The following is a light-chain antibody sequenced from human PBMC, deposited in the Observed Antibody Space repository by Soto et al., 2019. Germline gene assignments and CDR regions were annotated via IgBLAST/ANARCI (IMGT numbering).Light chain of an antibody. Sequence: QSALTPPASLSGSPGQSITISCAGTMRDVGAYNLVSWYQQHPGRAPQLIIYEVRNRPSGISFRFSGSKSGNTASLTISGLQAEDEADYYCSSYTSKSSLIFGGGTKLTVL. CDR3: SSYTSKSSLI. CDR1: MRDVGAYNL. V-gene: IGLV2-14*01. CDR2: EVR. J-gene: IGLJ2*01.